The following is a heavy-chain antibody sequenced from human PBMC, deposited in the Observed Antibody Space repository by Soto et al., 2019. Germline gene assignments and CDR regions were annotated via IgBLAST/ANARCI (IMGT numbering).Heavy chain of an antibody. CDR2: ISSSSSYT. V-gene: IGHV3-11*06. D-gene: IGHD2-15*01. Sequence: QVQLVESGGGLVKPGGSLRLSCAASGFTVSDYYMSWIRQAPGKGLEWVSYISSSSSYTNYADSVKGRFTISRDNAKNSLYLQMNSLRAEDTAVYYCARIPTLVYFYYWGQGTLVTVSS. CDR3: ARIPTLVYFYY. CDR1: GFTVSDYY. J-gene: IGHJ4*02.